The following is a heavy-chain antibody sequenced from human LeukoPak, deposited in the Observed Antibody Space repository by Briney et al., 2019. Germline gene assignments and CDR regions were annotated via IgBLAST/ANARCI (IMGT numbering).Heavy chain of an antibody. J-gene: IGHJ4*02. CDR3: ARQLYGSDY. Sequence: PSETLSLTCAVSGVSFSTYYWSWIRQSPERGLEWIGEVNHSGYTNYNPSLKSRVTISVDTSKNQLSLKLNSATAADTAVYYCARQLYGSDYWGQGTLVTVSS. D-gene: IGHD4-17*01. CDR2: VNHSGYT. CDR1: GVSFSTYY. V-gene: IGHV4-34*01.